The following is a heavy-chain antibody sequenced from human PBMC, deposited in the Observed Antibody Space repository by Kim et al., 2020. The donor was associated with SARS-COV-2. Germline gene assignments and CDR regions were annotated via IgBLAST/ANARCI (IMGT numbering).Heavy chain of an antibody. CDR3: ARTIGYCGGGSCYTFDY. V-gene: IGHV4-59*01. Sequence: SETLSLTCTVSGGSISSYYWSWIRQPPGKGLEWIGYIYYSGSTNYNPSLKSRVTISVDTSKNQFSLKLSSVTAADTAVYYCARTIGYCGGGSCYTFDYWGQGTLVTVSS. D-gene: IGHD2-15*01. CDR1: GGSISSYY. CDR2: IYYSGST. J-gene: IGHJ4*02.